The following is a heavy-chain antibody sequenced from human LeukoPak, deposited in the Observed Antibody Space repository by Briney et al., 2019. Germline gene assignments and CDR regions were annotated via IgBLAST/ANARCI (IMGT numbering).Heavy chain of an antibody. CDR3: ARDVQRRVVAATPINYYYYMDV. Sequence: PSETLSLTCAVYGGSFSGYYWSWIRQPPGKGLEWIGEINHSGSTNYNPSLKSRVTISVDTSKNQFSLKLSSVTAADTAVYYCARDVQRRVVAATPINYYYYMDVWGKGTTVTVSS. D-gene: IGHD2-15*01. V-gene: IGHV4-34*01. CDR1: GGSFSGYY. J-gene: IGHJ6*03. CDR2: INHSGST.